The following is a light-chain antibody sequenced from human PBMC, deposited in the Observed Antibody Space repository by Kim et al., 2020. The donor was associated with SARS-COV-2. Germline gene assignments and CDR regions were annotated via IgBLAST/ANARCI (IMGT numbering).Light chain of an antibody. CDR1: SSNIGNNA. V-gene: IGLV1-36*01. Sequence: QSVLTQPPSVSAAPGQRVTISCSGSSSNIGNNAVSWYQQLPGKAPKLLIYYDDLLPSGVSDRFSGSKSGTSASLGISGLQSEDEAVYYCAAWDDSLNGWVFGGGTQLTVL. J-gene: IGLJ3*02. CDR3: AAWDDSLNGWV. CDR2: YDD.